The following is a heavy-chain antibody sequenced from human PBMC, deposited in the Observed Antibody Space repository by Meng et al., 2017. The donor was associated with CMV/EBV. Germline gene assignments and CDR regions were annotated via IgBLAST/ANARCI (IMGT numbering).Heavy chain of an antibody. Sequence: SETLSLTCAVYGGSFSGYYWSWIRQPPGKGLEWIGEINHSGSTDYNPSLKSRVTISVDTSKNQFSLKLSSVTAADTAVYYCARSTGYSSGWSGGDAFDIWGQGTMVTVSS. V-gene: IGHV4-34*01. J-gene: IGHJ3*02. D-gene: IGHD6-13*01. CDR3: ARSTGYSSGWSGGDAFDI. CDR1: GGSFSGYY. CDR2: INHSGST.